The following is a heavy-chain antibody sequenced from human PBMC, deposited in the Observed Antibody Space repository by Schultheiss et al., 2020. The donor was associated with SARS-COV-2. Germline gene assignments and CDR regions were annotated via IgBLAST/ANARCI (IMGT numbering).Heavy chain of an antibody. V-gene: IGHV4-4*07. CDR2: IYTSGST. J-gene: IGHJ6*02. CDR3: ARGGVTGTTLSYYYYGMDV. CDR1: GGSISSYY. Sequence: SETLSLTCTVSGGSISSYYWSWIRQPAGKGLEWIGRIYTSGSTNYNPSLKSRVTISVDTSKNQFSLKLSSVTAADTAVYYCARGGVTGTTLSYYYYGMDVWGQGTTVTVSS. D-gene: IGHD1-7*01.